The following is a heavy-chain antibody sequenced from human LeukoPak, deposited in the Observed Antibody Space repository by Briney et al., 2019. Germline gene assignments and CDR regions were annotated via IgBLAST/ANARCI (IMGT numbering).Heavy chain of an antibody. Sequence: SETLSLTCTVSGGSISSGGYYWSWIRQPPGKGLEWIGYIYHSGRTYYHPFLKGRVTISVDRSKNQFSLKLGSVTAADTAVYYCARVVPAWVAFGRAYYYYYMDVWGKGTTVTVSS. CDR2: IYHSGRT. J-gene: IGHJ6*03. V-gene: IGHV4-30-2*01. CDR3: ARVVPAWVAFGRAYYYYYMDV. CDR1: GGSISSGGYY. D-gene: IGHD2-2*01.